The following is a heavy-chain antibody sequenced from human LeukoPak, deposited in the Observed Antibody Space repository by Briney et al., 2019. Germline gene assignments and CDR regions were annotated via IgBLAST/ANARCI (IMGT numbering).Heavy chain of an antibody. CDR2: ISRTSRTI. CDR3: ARGIKWLDYYYAMDV. Sequence: GGSLRLSCAASGFTFSSYSMNWVRQAPGKGLEWISYISRTSRTIYYADSVKGRFTISRDNAQNSLYLQISSLRAEDTALYYCARGIKWLDYYYAMDVWGQGTTVTVSS. D-gene: IGHD6-19*01. J-gene: IGHJ6*02. CDR1: GFTFSSYS. V-gene: IGHV3-48*01.